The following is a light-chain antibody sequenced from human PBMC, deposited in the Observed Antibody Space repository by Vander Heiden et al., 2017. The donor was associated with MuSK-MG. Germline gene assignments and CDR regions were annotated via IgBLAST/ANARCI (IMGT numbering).Light chain of an antibody. V-gene: IGKV1-39*01. CDR3: QQCESVPST. CDR1: QSISTY. Sequence: DIQMTQSPSSLSASVGDRVTITCRASQSISTYLNWYQQKPGKAPKLLIYAASSLQSGVPSRFSGSGSGTDFTLTISRLQPEDFATYFCQQCESVPSTFGQVTRLEIK. J-gene: IGKJ5*01. CDR2: AAS.